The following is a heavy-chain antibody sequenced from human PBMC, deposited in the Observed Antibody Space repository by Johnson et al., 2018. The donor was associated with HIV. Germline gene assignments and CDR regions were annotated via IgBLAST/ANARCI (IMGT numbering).Heavy chain of an antibody. J-gene: IGHJ3*02. CDR1: GFTFNSYA. Sequence: QVQLVESGGGVVQPGRSLRLSCAASGFTFNSYAMHWVRQAPGKGLEWVAIISYDGSNEYYADSVKGRFTISRDNSKNTVFLQMNSLRAEDTALYYCARAGYSYGLGAFDIWGQGTMVTVSS. D-gene: IGHD5-18*01. V-gene: IGHV3-30*04. CDR3: ARAGYSYGLGAFDI. CDR2: ISYDGSNE.